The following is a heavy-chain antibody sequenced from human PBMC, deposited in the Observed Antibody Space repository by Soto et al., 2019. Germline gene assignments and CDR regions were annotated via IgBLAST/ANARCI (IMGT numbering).Heavy chain of an antibody. CDR3: AREKDYYDSSGVTWFDP. CDR2: IYYSGST. D-gene: IGHD3-22*01. V-gene: IGHV4-30-4*01. J-gene: IGHJ5*02. Sequence: SETLSLTCTVSGGSISSGDYYWSWIRQPPGKGLEWIGYIYYSGSTYYNPSLKSRVTISVDTSKNQFSLKLSSVTAADTAVYYCAREKDYYDSSGVTWFDPWGQGTLVTLSS. CDR1: GGSISSGDYY.